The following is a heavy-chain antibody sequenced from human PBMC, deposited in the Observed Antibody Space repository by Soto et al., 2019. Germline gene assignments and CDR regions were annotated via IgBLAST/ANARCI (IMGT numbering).Heavy chain of an antibody. D-gene: IGHD3-16*01. J-gene: IGHJ5*02. CDR3: ARGGKGGQRSWFDH. CDR1: GYTFTDYY. CDR2: FNPNGVIT. V-gene: IGHV1-46*01. Sequence: QVLLVQSGTEMRKPGAPVKVSFTASGYTFTDYYMHWLRQAPGQGLEWMGMFNPNGVITYNAQKFQEKITMTRDRSTGTVYMEVSSLSSEDTAVYYCARGGKGGQRSWFDHWGQGTLVSVSS.